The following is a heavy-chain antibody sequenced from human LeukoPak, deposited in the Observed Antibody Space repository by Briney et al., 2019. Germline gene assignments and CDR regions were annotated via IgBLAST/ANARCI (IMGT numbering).Heavy chain of an antibody. V-gene: IGHV4-39*01. J-gene: IGHJ4*02. D-gene: IGHD3-10*01. CDR1: GGSIITNSYY. CDR3: ATQLYYGSGESDY. Sequence: SETLSLTCTVSGGSIITNSYYWDWVRQPPGQGLEWIGSVYSSGTTYSGTTYYNPSLESRVTLFVDTSKNQFSLKLRSVTAADTAVYYCATQLYYGSGESDYWGQGTLVTVSS. CDR2: VYSSGTTYSGTT.